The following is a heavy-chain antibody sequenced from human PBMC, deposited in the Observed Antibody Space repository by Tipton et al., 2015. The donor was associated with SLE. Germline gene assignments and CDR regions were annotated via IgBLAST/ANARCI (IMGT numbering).Heavy chain of an antibody. D-gene: IGHD3-3*01. J-gene: IGHJ6*02. CDR1: GYTFTSFA. Sequence: SGAEVKKPGASVKVSCKASGYTFTSFAITWVRQAPGQGLEWMGWISGYNGDTYYAEKFQGKVAMTTDTSASTAYMELRSLRSDDTAVYYCAKDPPILYYGMDVWGQGTTVTVSS. V-gene: IGHV1-18*04. CDR2: ISGYNGDT. CDR3: AKDPPILYYGMDV.